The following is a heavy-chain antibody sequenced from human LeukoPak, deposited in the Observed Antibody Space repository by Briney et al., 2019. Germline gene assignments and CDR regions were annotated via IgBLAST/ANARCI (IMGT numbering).Heavy chain of an antibody. Sequence: PGGSLRLSCAASGFTFSSYWMSWVRQAPGKGLEWVANIKQDGSEKYYVDSVKGRFTISRDNAKNSLYLQMNSLRAEDTAVYYCANCIAAAAEYYFDYWGQGTLVTVSS. CDR2: IKQDGSEK. CDR3: ANCIAAAAEYYFDY. V-gene: IGHV3-7*01. CDR1: GFTFSSYW. J-gene: IGHJ4*02. D-gene: IGHD6-13*01.